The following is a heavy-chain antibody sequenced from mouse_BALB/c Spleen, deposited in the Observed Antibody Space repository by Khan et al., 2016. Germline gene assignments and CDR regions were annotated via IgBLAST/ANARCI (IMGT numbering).Heavy chain of an antibody. CDR2: IHPSDSES. CDR3: TRSAYGNRPYCDMDY. D-gene: IGHD2-1*01. J-gene: IGHJ4*01. CDR1: GYSFTRYW. Sequence: QVQLQQPGTELVRPGASVKLSCKASGYSFTRYWMIWVKQRPGQGLEWIGMIHPSDSESRLNQKFKDKATLTVDNSSSTAYMQLSSPSSEDSAVYYCTRSAYGNRPYCDMDYWGEGTSVTVSS. V-gene: IGHV1-61*01.